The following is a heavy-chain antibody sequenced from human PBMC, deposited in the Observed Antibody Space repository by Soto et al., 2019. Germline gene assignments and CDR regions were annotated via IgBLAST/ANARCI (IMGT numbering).Heavy chain of an antibody. CDR2: TSYDGSNT. Sequence: QVQLVESGGGVVQPGTSLRLSCVGSGFTFRSFVIHWVRQAPGKGLEWVALTSYDGSNTYYDDSVKGRFTISRDNSRNTVDLQMDSPRLEEPAIYLCARWGTTGGLAVWGQGPLVSVSS. V-gene: IGHV3-30*19. CDR1: GFTFRSFV. D-gene: IGHD3-16*01. CDR3: ARWGTTGGLAV. J-gene: IGHJ4*02.